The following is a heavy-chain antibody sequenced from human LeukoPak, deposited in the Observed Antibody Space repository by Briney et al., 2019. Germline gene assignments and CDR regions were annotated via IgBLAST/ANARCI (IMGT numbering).Heavy chain of an antibody. CDR3: ARDLGYIKDAVAGIHAFEI. Sequence: NWIRQLPGKGLEWIGYIYYSGSTYYNPSLKSRITMSVDTSKNQFSLWLSSVTAADSAVYYCARDLGYIKDAVAGIHAFEIWGQGTMVTVSS. D-gene: IGHD6-19*01. CDR2: IYYSGST. J-gene: IGHJ3*02. V-gene: IGHV4-31*02.